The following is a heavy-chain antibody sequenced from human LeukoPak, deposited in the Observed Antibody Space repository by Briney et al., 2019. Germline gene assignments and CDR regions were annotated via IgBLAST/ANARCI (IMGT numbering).Heavy chain of an antibody. D-gene: IGHD6-19*01. V-gene: IGHV3-30-3*01. CDR2: TSHNEYNK. Sequence: PGGSLRLSCAASGFTFSNYAMHWVRKAPGKGLEWVAATSHNEYNKYYADSVNGRFTISRDNSKNTLYLEVNSLRADDTAVYYCARGPGLAMGKGYFDYCGQGTLVTVCS. J-gene: IGHJ4*02. CDR1: GFTFSNYA. CDR3: ARGPGLAMGKGYFDY.